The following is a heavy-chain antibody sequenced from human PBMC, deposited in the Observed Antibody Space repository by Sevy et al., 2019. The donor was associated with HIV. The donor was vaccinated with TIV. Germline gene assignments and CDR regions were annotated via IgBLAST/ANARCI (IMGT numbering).Heavy chain of an antibody. D-gene: IGHD6-13*01. V-gene: IGHV1-69*04. CDR1: GGTFSSYA. CDR3: ARSLGAAAGTHLVYYYYGMDV. Sequence: ASVKVSCKASGGTFSSYAISWVRHAPGQGLEWMGRIIRILRIANYAQKFQGRVTITADKSTSTAYMELSSLRSEDTAVYCCARSLGAAAGTHLVYYYYGMDVWGQGTTVTVSS. J-gene: IGHJ6*02. CDR2: IIRILRIA.